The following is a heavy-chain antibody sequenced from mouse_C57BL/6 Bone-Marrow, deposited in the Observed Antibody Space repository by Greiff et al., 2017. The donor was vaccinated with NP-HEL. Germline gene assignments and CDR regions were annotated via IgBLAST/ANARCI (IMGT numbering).Heavy chain of an antibody. CDR1: GYTFTSYG. CDR3: ARRLPAMDY. V-gene: IGHV1-81*01. J-gene: IGHJ4*01. CDR2: IYPRSGNT. D-gene: IGHD2-2*01. Sequence: QVHLQQSGAELARPGASVKLSCKASGYTFTSYGISWVKQRTGQGLEWIGEIYPRSGNTYYNEKFKGKATLTADKSSSTAYMELRSLTSEDSAVYFCARRLPAMDYWGQGTSVTVSS.